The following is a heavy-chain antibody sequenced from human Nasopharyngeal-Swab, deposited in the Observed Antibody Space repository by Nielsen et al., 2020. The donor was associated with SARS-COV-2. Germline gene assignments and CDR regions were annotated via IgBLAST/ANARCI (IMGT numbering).Heavy chain of an antibody. V-gene: IGHV3-23*01. J-gene: IGHJ4*02. CDR3: EKARKDVFHQADLDY. D-gene: IGHD2-2*01. CDR1: GLTFFSNA. Sequence: GGSLRLSCAASGLTFFSNAMTWVRQAPGKGLEWVSTLNSGGGTYYADSVRGRFTISRDDSKNTLYLHMNNLRAEDTAAYFCEKARKDVFHQADLDYWGQGTLVTVSS. CDR2: LNSGGGT.